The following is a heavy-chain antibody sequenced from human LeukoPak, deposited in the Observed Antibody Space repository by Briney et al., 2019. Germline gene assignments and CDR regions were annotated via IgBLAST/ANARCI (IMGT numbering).Heavy chain of an antibody. CDR2: IIPFFGTA. CDR1: GNSFSNYA. V-gene: IGHV1-69*06. CDR3: AREMGVYYFDY. J-gene: IGHJ4*02. Sequence: GASVKVSCKTSGNSFSNYAISWVRQAPGQGLERMGGIIPFFGTANYAQKFQGRVTITADKSTSTAYMELSSLRSEDTAVYYCAREMGVYYFDYWGQGTLVTVSS. D-gene: IGHD2-8*01.